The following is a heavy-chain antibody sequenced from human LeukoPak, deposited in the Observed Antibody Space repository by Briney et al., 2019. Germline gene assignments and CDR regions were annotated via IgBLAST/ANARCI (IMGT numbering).Heavy chain of an antibody. CDR3: ARGLRYFDWSGRFDY. CDR1: GFTFSSYS. D-gene: IGHD3-9*01. CDR2: ISSSSSYI. J-gene: IGHJ4*02. Sequence: KPGGSLRLSCAASGFTFSSYSMNWVRQAPGKGLEWVSSISSSSSYIYYADSVKGRFTISRDNAKNSLYLRMNSLRAEDTAVYYCARGLRYFDWSGRFDYWGQGTLVTVSS. V-gene: IGHV3-21*01.